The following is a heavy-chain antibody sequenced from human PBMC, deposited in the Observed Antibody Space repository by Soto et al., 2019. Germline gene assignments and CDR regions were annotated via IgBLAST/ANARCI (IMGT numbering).Heavy chain of an antibody. CDR2: IIPIFGTA. Sequence: GASVKVSCKASGGTFSSYAISWVRQAPGQGLEWMGGIIPIFGTANYAQKFRGRVTITADESTSTAYMELSSLRSEDTAVYYCARVTPMVMFDYWGQGTLVTVSS. CDR3: ARVTPMVMFDY. V-gene: IGHV1-69*13. CDR1: GGTFSSYA. D-gene: IGHD5-18*01. J-gene: IGHJ4*02.